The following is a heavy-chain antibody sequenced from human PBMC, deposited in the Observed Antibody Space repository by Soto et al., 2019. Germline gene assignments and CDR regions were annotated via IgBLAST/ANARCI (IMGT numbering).Heavy chain of an antibody. D-gene: IGHD3-22*01. J-gene: IGHJ6*02. V-gene: IGHV1-2*04. Sequence: QVQLVQSGAAVKKPGASVKVSCKASGYTFTGYYMHWVRQAPGQGLEWMGWINPNSGGTNYAQKFQGWVTMTRDTSISTAYRELSRLRSDDTAVYYCARGGRYYDSSGSPYGMDVWGQGTTVTVSS. CDR3: ARGGRYYDSSGSPYGMDV. CDR1: GYTFTGYY. CDR2: INPNSGGT.